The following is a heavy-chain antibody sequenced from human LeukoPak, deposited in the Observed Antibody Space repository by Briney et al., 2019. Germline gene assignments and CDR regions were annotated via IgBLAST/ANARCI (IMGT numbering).Heavy chain of an antibody. CDR1: GGTFSSYA. V-gene: IGHV1-69*04. J-gene: IGHJ3*02. CDR3: ARGWRRDAFDI. D-gene: IGHD2-15*01. Sequence: SVKVSCKASGGTFSSYAISWVRQAPGQGLEWMGRIIPILGIANYAQKFQGRVTITADKSTSTAYMELSSLRSEDTAVYYCARGWRRDAFDIWGQGTMVTVSS. CDR2: IIPILGIA.